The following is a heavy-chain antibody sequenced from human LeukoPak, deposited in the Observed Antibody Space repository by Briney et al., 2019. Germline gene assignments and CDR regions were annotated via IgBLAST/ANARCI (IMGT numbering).Heavy chain of an antibody. CDR3: ATTLKYDFWGGYSAPGGY. CDR1: GGSISSSSYY. D-gene: IGHD3-3*01. CDR2: IYYSGST. Sequence: SETLSLTCTVSGGSISSSSYYWGWIRQPPGKGLEWIGSIYYSGSTYYNPSLKSRVTISVDTSKNQFSLKLSSVTAADTAVYYCATTLKYDFWGGYSAPGGYWGQGTLVTVSS. V-gene: IGHV4-39*01. J-gene: IGHJ4*02.